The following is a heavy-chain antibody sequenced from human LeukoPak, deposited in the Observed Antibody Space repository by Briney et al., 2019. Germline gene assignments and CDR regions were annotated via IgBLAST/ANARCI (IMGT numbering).Heavy chain of an antibody. D-gene: IGHD1-14*01. CDR1: GYTFTGYY. V-gene: IGHV1-2*02. CDR2: INPNSGGT. Sequence: GASVKVSCKASGYTFTGYYMHWVRQAPGQGLEGMGWINPNSGGTNYAQKFQGRVTMTRDTSISTAYMELSRLRSDDTAVYYCARAGPQEPTYPRYYYYGMDVWGQGTTVTVSS. J-gene: IGHJ6*02. CDR3: ARAGPQEPTYPRYYYYGMDV.